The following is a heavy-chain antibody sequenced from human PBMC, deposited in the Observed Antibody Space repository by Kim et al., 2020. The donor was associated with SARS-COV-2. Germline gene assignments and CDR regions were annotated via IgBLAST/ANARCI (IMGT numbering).Heavy chain of an antibody. V-gene: IGHV1-2*02. D-gene: IGHD4-17*01. CDR3: ARDLEDGDYDYYYYGMDV. Sequence: YAQKFQGRVTMTRDTSISTAYMELSRLRSDDTAVYYCARDLEDGDYDYYYYGMDVWGQGTTVTVSS. J-gene: IGHJ6*02.